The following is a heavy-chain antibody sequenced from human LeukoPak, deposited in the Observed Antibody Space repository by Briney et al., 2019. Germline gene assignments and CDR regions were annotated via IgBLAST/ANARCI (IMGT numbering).Heavy chain of an antibody. D-gene: IGHD2-21*01. CDR2: ISSSSSTI. CDR3: ARDIPAPGDAKFDC. Sequence: PGGSLRLSCAASGFTLSSYSMNWVRQAPGKGLEWVSYISSSSSTIYYADSVKGRFTISRDNAKNSLNLQMNSLRAEDTAVYYCARDIPAPGDAKFDCRGQGALVTVSS. CDR1: GFTLSSYS. V-gene: IGHV3-48*04. J-gene: IGHJ4*02.